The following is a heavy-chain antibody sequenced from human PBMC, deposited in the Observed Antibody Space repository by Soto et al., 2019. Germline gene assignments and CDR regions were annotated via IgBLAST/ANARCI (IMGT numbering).Heavy chain of an antibody. J-gene: IGHJ4*02. Sequence: SETLSLTCTVSGGSISSSSYYWGWIRQPPGKGLEWIGSIYYSGSTYYNPSLKSRVTISVDTSKNQFSLKLSSVTAADTAVYYCARHVAGYSSGIDYWGQGTLVTVSS. V-gene: IGHV4-39*01. CDR3: ARHVAGYSSGIDY. CDR2: IYYSGST. D-gene: IGHD6-19*01. CDR1: GGSISSSSYY.